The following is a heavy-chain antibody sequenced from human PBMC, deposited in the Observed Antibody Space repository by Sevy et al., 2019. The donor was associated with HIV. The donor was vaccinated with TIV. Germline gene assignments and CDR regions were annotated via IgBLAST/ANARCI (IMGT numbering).Heavy chain of an antibody. D-gene: IGHD3-22*01. J-gene: IGHJ4*02. Sequence: ASVKVSCKVSGYTLSQVSMHWVRQVPGKGLERMGSFDPEDGETIYAQKFQGRLTMTEDTSTDTAYMELSSLKSEDTAVFYCAITKDYYDSSGCPFDYWGQGTLVTVSS. CDR2: FDPEDGET. CDR3: AITKDYYDSSGCPFDY. CDR1: GYTLSQVS. V-gene: IGHV1-24*01.